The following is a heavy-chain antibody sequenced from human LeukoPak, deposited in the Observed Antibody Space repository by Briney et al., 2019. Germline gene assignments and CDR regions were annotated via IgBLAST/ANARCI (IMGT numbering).Heavy chain of an antibody. Sequence: GGSLRLSCSASGFTFSSYAMHWVRQAPGKGLEYVSAISSNGGSTYYADSVKGRFTISRDNSKNTLYLEMSSLRAEDTAVYYCVKPQPGGGFDYWGQGTLVTVSS. CDR1: GFTFSSYA. CDR3: VKPQPGGGFDY. CDR2: ISSNGGST. D-gene: IGHD1-14*01. V-gene: IGHV3-64D*09. J-gene: IGHJ4*02.